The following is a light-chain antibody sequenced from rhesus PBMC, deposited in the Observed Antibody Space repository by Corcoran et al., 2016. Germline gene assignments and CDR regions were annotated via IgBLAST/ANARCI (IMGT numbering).Light chain of an antibody. J-gene: IGKJ1*01. CDR2: GGS. V-gene: IGKV2-72*01. Sequence: DIVMTQTPLSLPITPGEPASISCRSSQSLLHNHRNTFLHWYLQKPGQSPQLLIYGGSNRASGVPDRFSGSGAGTDFTLKISKREAEDVGVYYCVQTIAFPWTFGQGTKVEIK. CDR1: QSLLHNHRNTF. CDR3: VQTIAFPWT.